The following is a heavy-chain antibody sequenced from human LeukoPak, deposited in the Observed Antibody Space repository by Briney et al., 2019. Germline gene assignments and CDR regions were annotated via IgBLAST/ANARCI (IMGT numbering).Heavy chain of an antibody. CDR1: GGSISSSSYY. V-gene: IGHV4-39*01. J-gene: IGHJ4*02. CDR2: IYYSGST. CDR3: LVAARGLDY. D-gene: IGHD1-26*01. Sequence: PSETLSLTCTVSGGSISSSSYYWGWIRQPPRKGLEWIGSIYYSGSTYYNPSLKSRVTISVDTSKNQFSLKLSSVTAADTAVYYCLVAARGLDYWGQGTLVTVSS.